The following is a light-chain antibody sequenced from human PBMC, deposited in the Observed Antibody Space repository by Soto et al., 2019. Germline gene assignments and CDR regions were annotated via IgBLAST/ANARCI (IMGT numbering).Light chain of an antibody. CDR1: SGDIGTYYL. Sequence: QSVLTQPASVSGSPGQSITISCTGTSGDIGTYYLVSWYQQHPGRAPKLIIFEGNKRPSGVSNRFSASKSGNTASLAISGIQAEDEADYHCCSYAGRSTVICGGGTKVTVL. CDR2: EGN. CDR3: CSYAGRSTVI. J-gene: IGLJ2*01. V-gene: IGLV2-23*01.